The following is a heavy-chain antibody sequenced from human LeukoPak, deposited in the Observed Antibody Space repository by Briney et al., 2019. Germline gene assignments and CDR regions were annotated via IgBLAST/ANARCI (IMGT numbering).Heavy chain of an antibody. D-gene: IGHD6-19*01. V-gene: IGHV4-34*01. CDR3: ARAETDSSRNAFDI. CDR2: INHSGST. J-gene: IGHJ3*02. Sequence: SETLSLTCAVYGGSFSGYYWSWIRQPPEKGLEWIGEINHSGSTNYNPSLKSRVTISVDTSKNQFSLKLSSVTAADTAVYYCARAETDSSRNAFDIWGQGTMVTVSS. CDR1: GGSFSGYY.